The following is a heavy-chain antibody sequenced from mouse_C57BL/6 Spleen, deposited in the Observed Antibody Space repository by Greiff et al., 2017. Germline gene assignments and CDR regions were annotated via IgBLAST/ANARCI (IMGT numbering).Heavy chain of an antibody. CDR2: IWSGGST. D-gene: IGHD1-1*01. J-gene: IGHJ1*03. CDR1: GFSLTSYG. Sequence: VMLVESGPGLVQPSQSLSITCTVSGFSLTSYGVHWVRQSPGKGLEWLGVIWSGGSTDYNAAFISRLSISKDNSKSQVFFKMNSLQADDTAIYYCARTAVVAPYWYFDVWGTGTTVTVSS. V-gene: IGHV2-2*01. CDR3: ARTAVVAPYWYFDV.